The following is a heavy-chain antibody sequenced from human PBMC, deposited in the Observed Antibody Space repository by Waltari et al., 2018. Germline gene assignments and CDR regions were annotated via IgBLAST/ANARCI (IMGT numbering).Heavy chain of an antibody. D-gene: IGHD2-21*01. J-gene: IGHJ4*02. CDR2: MRYDGSNK. V-gene: IGHV3-30*02. CDR3: AKEFDSISYDY. Sequence: QVQLVESGGGVVQPGGSLRLSCAASGFTFSSYGMHWVRQAPGRGLWWVALMRYDGSNKYYADSVKGRFTISRDNSKNRLYLQMNSLRVEEMAVYYCAKEFDSISYDYWGQGTLVTVSS. CDR1: GFTFSSYG.